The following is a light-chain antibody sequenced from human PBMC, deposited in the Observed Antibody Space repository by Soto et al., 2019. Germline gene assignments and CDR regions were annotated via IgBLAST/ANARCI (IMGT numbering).Light chain of an antibody. V-gene: IGKV1-9*01. CDR3: QQLNSYPIT. Sequence: IRLAQSPSSLSASVGDRDTITCRASQGISSYLAWYQQKPGKAPKLLIYAASTLQSGVPSRFSGSGSGTDFTLTISSLQPEDFATYYCQQLNSYPITFGQGTRLEIK. CDR2: AAS. J-gene: IGKJ5*01. CDR1: QGISSY.